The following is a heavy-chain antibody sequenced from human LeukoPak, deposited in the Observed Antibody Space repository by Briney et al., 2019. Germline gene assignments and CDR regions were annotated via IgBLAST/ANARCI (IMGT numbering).Heavy chain of an antibody. D-gene: IGHD6-13*01. Sequence: GRSLRLSCADSGFTFSSYAMHWVRQASGKGLEWVAVISYDGSNKYYADSVKGRFTISRDNSKNTLYLQMNSLRAEDTAVYYCARPYSSIWYNYYALDVWRQGTTVTVSS. CDR3: ARPYSSIWYNYYALDV. V-gene: IGHV3-30-3*01. CDR2: ISYDGSNK. J-gene: IGHJ6*02. CDR1: GFTFSSYA.